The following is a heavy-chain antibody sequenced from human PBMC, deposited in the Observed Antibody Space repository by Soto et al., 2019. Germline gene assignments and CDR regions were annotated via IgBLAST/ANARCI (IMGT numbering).Heavy chain of an antibody. CDR2: IYYSGST. CDR3: ARRLYCSGGSCYYWFDP. D-gene: IGHD2-15*01. Sequence: TSETLSLTCTVSGGSISSSSCYWGWIRQPPGKGLEWIGSIYYSGSTYYNPSLKSRVTISVDTSKNQFSLKLSSVTGADTAVYSCARRLYCSGGSCYYWFDPWGQGTLVTVSS. CDR1: GGSISSSSCY. V-gene: IGHV4-39*01. J-gene: IGHJ5*02.